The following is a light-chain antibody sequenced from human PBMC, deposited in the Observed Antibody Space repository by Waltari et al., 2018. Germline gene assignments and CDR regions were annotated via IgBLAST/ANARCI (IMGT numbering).Light chain of an antibody. V-gene: IGKV3-15*01. CDR1: QSVNNK. J-gene: IGKJ4*01. CDR3: QQYSDWPLT. CDR2: DAS. Sequence: EIVMTQSPATLSVSPGERVTLSCRASQSVNNKLAWYQQKPGQAPRLLIYDASTRATCIPTSFSGSASGTEFTITISSLQSEDFAVYYCQQYSDWPLTFGGGTKVEIK.